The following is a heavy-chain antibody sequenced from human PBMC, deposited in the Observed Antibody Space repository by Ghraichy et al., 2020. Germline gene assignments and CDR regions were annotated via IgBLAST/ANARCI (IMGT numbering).Heavy chain of an antibody. CDR2: ITWDGDST. CDR1: GFTFEDYS. Sequence: LTCAASGFTFEDYSMHWVRQAPGKGLEWVSLITWDGDSTYYAESVKGRFTISRDNSKNSLYLQMNSLRTEDTALYYCARDLFRGDGYNFIYYSGMDVWGQGTTVTVSS. V-gene: IGHV3-43*01. CDR3: ARDLFRGDGYNFIYYSGMDV. J-gene: IGHJ6*02. D-gene: IGHD5-24*01.